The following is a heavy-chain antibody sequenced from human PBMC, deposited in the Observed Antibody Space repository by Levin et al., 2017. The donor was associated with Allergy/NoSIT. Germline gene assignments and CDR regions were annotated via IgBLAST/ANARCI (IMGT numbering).Heavy chain of an antibody. J-gene: IGHJ4*02. D-gene: IGHD1-26*01. CDR1: GFTFNNYG. CDR2: IWYDGNNK. V-gene: IGHV3-33*01. CDR3: ARGGGSYSTYFDY. Sequence: SCAASGFTFNNYGMHWVRQAPGKGLEWVAVIWYDGNNKYYADSVKGRFTISRDNSKNTLYLQMNSLRAEDTAVYYCARGGGSYSTYFDYWGQGTLVTVSS.